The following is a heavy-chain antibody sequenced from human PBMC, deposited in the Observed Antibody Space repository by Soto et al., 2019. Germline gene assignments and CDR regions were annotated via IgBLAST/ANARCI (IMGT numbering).Heavy chain of an antibody. D-gene: IGHD3-9*01. CDR1: GLTFRNYG. J-gene: IGHJ4*02. CDR2: ISGNGDTT. Sequence: PGGPLRLSCAASGLTFRNYGMSWVRQAPGKGLEWVSDISGNGDTTYYSDSVRGRFIISRDNSKNTLSLQMNSLRAEDTAVYYCAKVASTFLTNFYKAYFDYWGQGALVTVSS. V-gene: IGHV3-23*01. CDR3: AKVASTFLTNFYKAYFDY.